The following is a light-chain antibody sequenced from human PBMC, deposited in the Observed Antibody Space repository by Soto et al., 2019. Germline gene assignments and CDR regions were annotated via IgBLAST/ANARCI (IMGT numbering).Light chain of an antibody. Sequence: AIQMTQSPSSLSASVGDRVTITCRASQGIGSDLTWYQQKPGKAPKLLIYDASRLQSGVPSRFSGIGSGTDFTLTISSLQPEDFATYYGLQDYNFPRTFGQGTKVEI. J-gene: IGKJ1*01. CDR2: DAS. V-gene: IGKV1-6*01. CDR3: LQDYNFPRT. CDR1: QGIGSD.